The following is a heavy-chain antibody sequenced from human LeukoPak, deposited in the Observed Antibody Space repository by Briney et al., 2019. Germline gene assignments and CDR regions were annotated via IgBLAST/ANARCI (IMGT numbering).Heavy chain of an antibody. Sequence: ASETLSFTCTVSGGSISSYYWSWIRQPPGKGLEWIGYIYYSGSTNYNPSLKSRVTISVDTSKNQFSLKLSSVTAADTAVYYCARDHRTGFWSGYPPAFDPWGQGTLVTVSS. CDR2: IYYSGST. CDR3: ARDHRTGFWSGYPPAFDP. CDR1: GGSISSYY. V-gene: IGHV4-59*01. J-gene: IGHJ5*02. D-gene: IGHD3-3*01.